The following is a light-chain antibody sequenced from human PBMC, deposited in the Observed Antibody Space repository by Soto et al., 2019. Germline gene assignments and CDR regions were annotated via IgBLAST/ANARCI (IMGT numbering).Light chain of an antibody. Sequence: QSALTQPASVSGSPGQSITISCTGTSSDIGGYILVSWYQQEPGKAPKLMIYEGSKRPSGVSNRFSGSKSGNTASLTSSGLQAEDEAHYYCCSYVGSDTYVIFGGGTKLTVL. CDR3: CSYVGSDTYVI. CDR2: EGS. CDR1: SSDIGGYIL. J-gene: IGLJ2*01. V-gene: IGLV2-23*01.